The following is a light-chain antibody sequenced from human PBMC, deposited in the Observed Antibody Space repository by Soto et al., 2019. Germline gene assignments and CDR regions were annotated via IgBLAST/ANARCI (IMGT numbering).Light chain of an antibody. CDR1: QSVRTY. CDR3: QQRSSLPQVT. V-gene: IGKV3-11*01. CDR2: DTS. J-gene: IGKJ5*01. Sequence: EIVLTQSPATLSLSPGERATLSCRASQSVRTYLAWYQHKRGQAPRLLIYDTSNRATGIPARFSGSGSGTDFTLTISSLEPEDFALYYCQQRSSLPQVTFGQETRLEIK.